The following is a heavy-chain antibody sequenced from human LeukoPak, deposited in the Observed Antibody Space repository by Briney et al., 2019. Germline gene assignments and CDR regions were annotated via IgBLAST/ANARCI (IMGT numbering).Heavy chain of an antibody. D-gene: IGHD3-9*01. CDR2: LNPNSGNT. Sequence: ASVKVSCKASGYTFTSYDINWVRQATGQGLEWMGWLNPNSGNTGYAQKFQGRVTMTRNTSISTAYMELSSLRSEDTAVYYCARGSLMDYDILTGRSYYYYYYGMDVWGQGTTVTVSS. CDR3: ARGSLMDYDILTGRSYYYYYYGMDV. J-gene: IGHJ6*02. V-gene: IGHV1-8*01. CDR1: GYTFTSYD.